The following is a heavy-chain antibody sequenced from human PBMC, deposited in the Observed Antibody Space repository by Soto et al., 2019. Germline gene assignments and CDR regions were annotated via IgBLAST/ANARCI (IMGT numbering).Heavy chain of an antibody. J-gene: IGHJ4*02. Sequence: QVHLVQSGAEVKKPGASVKVSCKGSGYAFTTYGITWVRQAPGQGLEWMGWISAHNGNTNYAQKLQGRVTVPRDTSTSTASMELRSLRSDDTAVYYCARGRYGDYWGQGDLVTVSS. CDR1: GYAFTTYG. CDR3: ARGRYGDY. V-gene: IGHV1-18*01. D-gene: IGHD1-1*01. CDR2: ISAHNGNT.